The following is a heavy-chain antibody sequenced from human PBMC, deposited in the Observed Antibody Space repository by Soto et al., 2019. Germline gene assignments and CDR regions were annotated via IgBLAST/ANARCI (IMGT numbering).Heavy chain of an antibody. CDR3: ATDKIMGSGWRFDY. CDR2: FDPEAGET. J-gene: IGHJ4*02. Sequence: QVQLEQSEAEVKKPGASVKVSCKVSGYTLTELSMHWVRQAPGKGLEWMGGFDPEAGETIYAQKFQGRVTMTEDTSTDTAYMELSSLRSEDTAVYYCATDKIMGSGWRFDYWGQGTLVTVSS. D-gene: IGHD6-19*01. CDR1: GYTLTELS. V-gene: IGHV1-24*01.